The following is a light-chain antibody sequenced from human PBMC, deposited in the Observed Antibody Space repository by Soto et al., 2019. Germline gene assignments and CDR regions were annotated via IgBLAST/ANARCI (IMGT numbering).Light chain of an antibody. CDR3: QQYNDNWT. CDR1: QSISSW. Sequence: DIQMTQSPPTLSASVGDRVTITCRPSQSISSWLAWYQQKPGQAPKLLIYKASTLQSGVPSRFSGSGSGTEFTLAISSLQPDDSATYYCQQYNDNWTFGQGTKVEIK. CDR2: KAS. V-gene: IGKV1-5*03. J-gene: IGKJ1*01.